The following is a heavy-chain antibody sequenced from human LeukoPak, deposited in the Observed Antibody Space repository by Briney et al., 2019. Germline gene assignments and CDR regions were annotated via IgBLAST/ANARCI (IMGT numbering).Heavy chain of an antibody. CDR2: INPHNGGT. J-gene: IGHJ5*02. Sequence: ASVKVSCKASGYTFTGYYMHWVRQAPRQGLEWMGWINPHNGGTNYAQKFQGWVTMTRDTAISTAYMELSRLRSDDAAVDDCARAGVPAAQYNWFDPWGQGTLVTVSS. D-gene: IGHD2-2*01. V-gene: IGHV1-2*04. CDR3: ARAGVPAAQYNWFDP. CDR1: GYTFTGYY.